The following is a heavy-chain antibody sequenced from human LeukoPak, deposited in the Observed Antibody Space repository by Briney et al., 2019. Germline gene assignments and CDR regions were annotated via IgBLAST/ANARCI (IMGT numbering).Heavy chain of an antibody. CDR3: GRGSYSNYGYYFDY. J-gene: IGHJ4*02. D-gene: IGHD4-11*01. CDR1: GGTFSSYT. CDR2: IIPILGIA. V-gene: IGHV1-69*02. Sequence: GASVKVSCKXSGGTFSSYTISWVRQAPGQGLERMGRIIPILGIANYAQKFQGRVTITADKSTSTAYMELSSLRSEDTAVYYCGRGSYSNYGYYFDYWGQGTLVTVSS.